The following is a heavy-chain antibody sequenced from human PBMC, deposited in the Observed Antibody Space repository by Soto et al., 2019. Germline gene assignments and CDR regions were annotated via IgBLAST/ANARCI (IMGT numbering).Heavy chain of an antibody. CDR1: GGSINSYY. CDR2: IYYSGNT. Sequence: QVQLQESGPGLVKPSETLSHTCTVSGGSINSYYWSWIRQRPGKGLEWLGYIYYSGNTNYNPSLKSRVTISVDTSKNQFSLKLSSVTAADTAVYYCARHRGGVIVSNYWFFDLWGRGSLVTVSS. D-gene: IGHD3-16*02. J-gene: IGHJ2*01. CDR3: ARHRGGVIVSNYWFFDL. V-gene: IGHV4-59*08.